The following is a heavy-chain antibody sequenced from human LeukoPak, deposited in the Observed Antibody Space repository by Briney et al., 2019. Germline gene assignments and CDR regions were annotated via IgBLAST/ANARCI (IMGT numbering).Heavy chain of an antibody. D-gene: IGHD6-13*01. J-gene: IGHJ4*02. CDR3: AIDTSAERGQQLAN. CDR1: GFIPSSYW. CDR2: VNQVGNEK. Sequence: HPGGSLRLSCAASGFIPSSYWMTWVRQAPGKGLEWVANVNQVGNEKYYVDSVKGRFTISRDNARNSLYLQVNSLRAEDTAVYYCAIDTSAERGQQLANWGQGTLVTVSS. V-gene: IGHV3-7*01.